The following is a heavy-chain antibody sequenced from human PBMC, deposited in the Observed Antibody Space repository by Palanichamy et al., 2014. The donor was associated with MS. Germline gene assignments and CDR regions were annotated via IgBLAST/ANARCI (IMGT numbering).Heavy chain of an antibody. CDR3: AKSGAFYFDTNGWAN. Sequence: EVQLEQSGAEVKKPGESLKISCKGSGYKFSAFWIGLGAPDARERPGVDGGSSFLVTLIPKYNPSFQGHVTISADKSTNTAYLQWSSLRASDTAIYYCAKSGAFYFDTNGWANWGQGTLVTVSS. CDR1: GYKFSAFW. CDR2: SFLVTLIP. V-gene: IGHV5-51*01. J-gene: IGHJ4*02. D-gene: IGHD2-8*01.